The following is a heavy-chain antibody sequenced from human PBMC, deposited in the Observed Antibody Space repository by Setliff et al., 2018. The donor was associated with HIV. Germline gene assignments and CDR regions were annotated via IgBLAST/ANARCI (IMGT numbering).Heavy chain of an antibody. V-gene: IGHV3-30*02. CDR1: GFTLDTYG. CDR3: AEVRLPY. D-gene: IGHD5-12*01. CDR2: IRPDGIYK. J-gene: IGHJ4*02. Sequence: GGSLRLSCAASGFTLDTYGVHWVRQAPGKGLDWLAFIRPDGIYKYYADSVKGRFTISRDNSKDTLYLQMNSLRAEDTAVYYCAEVRLPYWGQGTLVTVSS.